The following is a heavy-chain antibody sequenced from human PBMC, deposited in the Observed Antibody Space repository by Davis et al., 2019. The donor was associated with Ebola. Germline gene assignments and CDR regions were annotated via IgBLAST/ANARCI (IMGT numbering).Heavy chain of an antibody. V-gene: IGHV3-21*04. D-gene: IGHD5-24*01. Sequence: GESLKISCAASGFTFNQYAMNWVRQAPGKGLEWVSFISSSSNYIYYADSVKGRFTVSRDNAKNSLYLQMNSLRADDTAVYYCAKTVGWLQQTGEEYFQNWGQGTLVTVSS. CDR3: AKTVGWLQQTGEEYFQN. CDR1: GFTFNQYA. J-gene: IGHJ1*01. CDR2: ISSSSNYI.